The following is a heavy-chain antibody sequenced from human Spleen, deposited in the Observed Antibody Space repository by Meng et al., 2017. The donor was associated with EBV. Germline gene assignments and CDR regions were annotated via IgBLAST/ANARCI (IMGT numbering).Heavy chain of an antibody. D-gene: IGHD6-19*01. V-gene: IGHV4-39*01. CDR1: GDSIISFYY. Sequence: LPVGESGPGHVNPSVTLPLTCPVSGDSIISFYYWGWIRPPPGRGLEWIGSVHYTGSTYYSPSLKSRVTVSVDTSKNQFSLRLTSVTAADTAVYYCARPFPSWQSPRLDPFGAWGQGTLVTVSS. CDR2: VHYTGST. J-gene: IGHJ5*02. CDR3: ARPFPSWQSPRLDPFGA.